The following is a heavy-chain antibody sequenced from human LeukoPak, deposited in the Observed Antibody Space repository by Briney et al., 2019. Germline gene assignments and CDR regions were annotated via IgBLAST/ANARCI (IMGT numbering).Heavy chain of an antibody. CDR1: RGSITNYY. CDR3: ARDAVTYDAFDI. V-gene: IGHV4-59*01. J-gene: IGHJ3*02. D-gene: IGHD2-21*02. CDR2: VFYIVST. Sequence: SETLSLTCTVSRGSITNYYWNWIRQPPGKGLESIGYVFYIVSTNYNPSLKSRVSLSVDTSKNQFSLKLSSVTAADTALYYCARDAVTYDAFDIWGQGTMVTVSS.